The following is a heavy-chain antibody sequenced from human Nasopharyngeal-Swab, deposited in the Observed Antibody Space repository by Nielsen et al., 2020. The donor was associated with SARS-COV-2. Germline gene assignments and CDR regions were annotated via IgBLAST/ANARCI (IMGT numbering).Heavy chain of an antibody. CDR2: ISSSSSYI. Sequence: GESLKISFAASGFTFTDYYMIWIRQAPGKGLEWVSYISSSSSYINYADSVKGRFTISRDNAKNSLYLQMNSLRAEDTAVYYCARTDSSWYYFDYWGQGTLVTVSS. CDR1: GFTFTDYY. V-gene: IGHV3-11*06. CDR3: ARTDSSWYYFDY. D-gene: IGHD6-13*01. J-gene: IGHJ4*02.